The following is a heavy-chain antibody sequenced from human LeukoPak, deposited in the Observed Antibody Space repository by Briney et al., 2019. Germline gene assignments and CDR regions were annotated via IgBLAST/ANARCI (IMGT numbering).Heavy chain of an antibody. CDR2: INPNSGGT. J-gene: IGHJ4*02. CDR1: GYTFTGYY. D-gene: IGHD3-22*01. Sequence: ASVKVSYKASGYTFTGYYMHWVRQAPGQGLEWMGWINPNSGGTNYAQKFQGRVTMTRDTSISTAYMELSRLRSDDTAVYYCARGRYYDSSGYLDYWGQGTLVTVSS. V-gene: IGHV1-2*02. CDR3: ARGRYYDSSGYLDY.